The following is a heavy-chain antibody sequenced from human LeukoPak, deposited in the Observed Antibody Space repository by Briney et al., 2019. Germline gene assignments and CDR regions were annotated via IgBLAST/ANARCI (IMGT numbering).Heavy chain of an antibody. D-gene: IGHD6-13*01. Sequence: ASVKVSCKASGGTFSSYAISWVRQAPGQGLEWMGGIIPIFGTANYAQKFQGRVTITTDESTSTAYMELSSLRSEDTAVYYCATDRAGTDDYWGQGTLVSVPS. V-gene: IGHV1-69*05. J-gene: IGHJ4*02. CDR1: GGTFSSYA. CDR2: IIPIFGTA. CDR3: ATDRAGTDDY.